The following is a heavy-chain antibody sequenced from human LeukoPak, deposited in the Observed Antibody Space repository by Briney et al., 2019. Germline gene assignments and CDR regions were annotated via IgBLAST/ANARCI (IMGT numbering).Heavy chain of an antibody. CDR3: VRLGELSPLDY. CDR1: GGSIGSSSYY. V-gene: IGHV4-39*07. D-gene: IGHD3-16*02. J-gene: IGHJ4*02. Sequence: SETLSLTCTVSGGSIGSSSYYWGWIRQPPGKGLEWIGYIYHSGSTYYNPSLKSRVTISVDRSKNQFSLKLSSVTAADTAVYYCVRLGELSPLDYWGQGTLVTVSS. CDR2: IYHSGST.